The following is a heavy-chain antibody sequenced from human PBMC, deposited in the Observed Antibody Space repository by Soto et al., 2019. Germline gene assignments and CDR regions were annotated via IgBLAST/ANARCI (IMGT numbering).Heavy chain of an antibody. CDR2: IHDRGST. CDR3: ARPPGDGYTPWDY. Sequence: QLQLQESGPGLVKPSETLSLSCNVSGGAISRDFYYWGWIRQPPGKGLEWIGSIHDRGSTYYNPSLKGRVTITVDTSTNQFSLNLNSVTAAATAVYYCARPPGDGYTPWDYWGQGTLVTVSS. D-gene: IGHD5-12*01. CDR1: GGAISRDFYY. V-gene: IGHV4-39*01. J-gene: IGHJ4*02.